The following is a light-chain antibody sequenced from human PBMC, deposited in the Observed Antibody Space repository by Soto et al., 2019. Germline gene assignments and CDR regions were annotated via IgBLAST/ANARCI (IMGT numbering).Light chain of an antibody. CDR1: QVVGINY. CDR2: GAS. J-gene: IGKJ4*01. V-gene: IGKV3-20*01. Sequence: EIVLTQSPGTLSLSPGERGTPSSRPSQVVGINYLAWYQQKPGQAPRLLIHGASSRATGIPDRFSGSGSGTDFTLTLSRLEPEDFAVYYCQQYANSPLTFGGGTKVEIK. CDR3: QQYANSPLT.